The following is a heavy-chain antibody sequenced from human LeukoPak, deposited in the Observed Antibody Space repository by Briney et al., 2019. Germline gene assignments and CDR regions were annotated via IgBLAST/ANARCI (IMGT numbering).Heavy chain of an antibody. CDR1: GFTFSNYE. CDR2: ISSSANII. Sequence: PGGSLRLSCAASGFTFSNYEMNWVRQAPGKGLQWVSYISSSANIIHYAGSLEGRFTISRDNAKNSLHLQMNSLRAEDTAVYYCARGASRSYVMDVWGQGTTVTVS. V-gene: IGHV3-48*03. CDR3: ARGASRSYVMDV. J-gene: IGHJ6*02.